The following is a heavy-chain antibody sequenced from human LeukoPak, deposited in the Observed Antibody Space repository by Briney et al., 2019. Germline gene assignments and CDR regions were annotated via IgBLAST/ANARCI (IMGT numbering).Heavy chain of an antibody. CDR2: INHSGST. CDR3: VSPADYVWG. V-gene: IGHV4-34*01. CDR1: GVSVSGYY. J-gene: IGHJ4*02. Sequence: SENLSFTCAVYGVSVSGYYWSWIRQPPGKGLEWIGEINHSGSTNYDPSLKSRVTISVDTSKNKFSLKLRSVTAADTAVDYCVSPADYVWGGGQGNLVTVSS. D-gene: IGHD3-16*01.